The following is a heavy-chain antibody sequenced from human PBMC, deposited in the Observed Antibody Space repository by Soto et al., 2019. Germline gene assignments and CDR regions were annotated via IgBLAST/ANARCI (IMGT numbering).Heavy chain of an antibody. J-gene: IGHJ6*02. CDR3: ARYQRGYCTNGVCSPGDHGRDG. CDR1: GYTFTSYD. CDR2: MNPNSGNT. Sequence: ASVKVSCKASGYTFTSYDINWVRQATGQGLEWMGWMNPNSGNTGYAQKFQGRVTLTRNTSISTAYMELSSLRSEGTAVYYCARYQRGYCTNGVCSPGDHGRDGWAQGTTVTVS. D-gene: IGHD2-8*01. V-gene: IGHV1-8*01.